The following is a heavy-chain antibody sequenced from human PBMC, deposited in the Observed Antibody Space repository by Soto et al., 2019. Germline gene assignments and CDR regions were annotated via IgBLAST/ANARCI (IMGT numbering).Heavy chain of an antibody. V-gene: IGHV3-64D*06. CDR1: GFSFSSYA. CDR3: VKDAYGDSRIFDS. D-gene: IGHD4-17*01. CDR2: SRPFGGGA. J-gene: IGHJ4*02. Sequence: GGSLRLSCSVSGFSFSSYALHWVRQAPGKRLEFVSISRPFGGGADYADSVRGRFTISRDNSKNTLYLQMNSLTPADTAIYFCVKDAYGDSRIFDSWGRGTLVTVSS.